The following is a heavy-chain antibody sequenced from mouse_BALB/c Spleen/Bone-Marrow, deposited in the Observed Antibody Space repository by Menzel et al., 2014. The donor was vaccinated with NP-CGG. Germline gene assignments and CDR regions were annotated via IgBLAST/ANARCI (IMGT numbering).Heavy chain of an antibody. CDR1: GFSLTSYG. D-gene: IGHD2-3*01. CDR3: ARDPVYDNYDAMDY. J-gene: IGHJ4*01. CDR2: IWAGGST. V-gene: IGHV2-9*02. Sequence: VKLEESAPGLVAPSQSLSITCAVSGFSLTSYGVHWVRQPPGKGLEWLGVIWAGGSTNYNSALMSRLSISKDNSKSQVFLKMNSLQTDDTAMYYCARDPVYDNYDAMDYWGQGTSVTVSS.